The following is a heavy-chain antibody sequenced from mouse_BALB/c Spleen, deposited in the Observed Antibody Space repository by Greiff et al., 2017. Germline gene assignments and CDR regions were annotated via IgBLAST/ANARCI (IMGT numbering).Heavy chain of an antibody. D-gene: IGHD1-1*01. CDR3: ASITTVVERFAY. J-gene: IGHJ3*01. V-gene: IGHV5-6-5*01. CDR2: ISSGGST. Sequence: EVQGVESGGGLVKPGGSLKLSCAASGFTFSSYAMSWVRQTPEKRLEWVASISSGGSTYYPDSVKGRFTISRDNARNILYLQMSSLRSEDTAMYYCASITTVVERFAYWGQGTLVTVSA. CDR1: GFTFSSYA.